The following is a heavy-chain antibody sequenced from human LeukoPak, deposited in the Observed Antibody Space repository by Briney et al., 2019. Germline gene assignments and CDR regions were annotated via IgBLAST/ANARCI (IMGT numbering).Heavy chain of an antibody. J-gene: IGHJ4*02. V-gene: IGHV3-23*01. CDR1: GFTFSSYA. CDR3: AKEGIQLWFPSTHYFDY. D-gene: IGHD5-18*01. Sequence: HSGGSLRLSCAASGFTFSSYAMSWVRQAPGKGLEWVSAISGSGGSTYYADSVKGRFTISRDNSKNTLYLQMNSLRAEDTAVYYCAKEGIQLWFPSTHYFDYWGQGTLVTVSS. CDR2: ISGSGGST.